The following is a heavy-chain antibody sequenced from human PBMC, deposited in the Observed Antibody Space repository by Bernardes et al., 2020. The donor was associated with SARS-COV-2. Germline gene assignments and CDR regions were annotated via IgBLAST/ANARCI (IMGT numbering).Heavy chain of an antibody. D-gene: IGHD1-1*01. CDR3: ARRSSRYAPFDY. V-gene: IGHV1-69*04. Sequence: SMKVSCKASGGTFSSYAISWVRQAPGQGLEWMGRIIPILGIANYAQKFQGRVTITADKSTSTAYMELSSLRSEDMAVYYCARRSSRYAPFDYWGQGTLVTVSS. CDR2: IIPILGIA. J-gene: IGHJ4*02. CDR1: GGTFSSYA.